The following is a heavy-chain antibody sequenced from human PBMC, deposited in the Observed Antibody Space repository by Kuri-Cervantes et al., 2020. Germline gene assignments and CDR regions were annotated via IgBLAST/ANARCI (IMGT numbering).Heavy chain of an antibody. CDR2: ISSSSSYI. CDR3: ARDPKYSGGYWGYFDY. D-gene: IGHD1-26*01. V-gene: IGHV3-21*01. J-gene: IGHJ4*02. Sequence: GGSLRLSCAASGFTFSSYSMNWIRQAPGKGLEWVSSISSSSSYIYYADSVKGRFTISRDNAKNSLYLQMNSLRAEDTAVYYCARDPKYSGGYWGYFDYWGQGTLVTVSS. CDR1: GFTFSSYS.